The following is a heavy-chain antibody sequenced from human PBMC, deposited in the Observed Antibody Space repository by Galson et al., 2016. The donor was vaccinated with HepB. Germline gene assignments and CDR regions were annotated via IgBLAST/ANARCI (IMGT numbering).Heavy chain of an antibody. D-gene: IGHD3-3*01. CDR3: ARDPGSVDDFWSGSWQRPDYYYYYGMDV. CDR2: ISAYTGNT. CDR1: GYTFTNYG. V-gene: IGHV1-18*01. J-gene: IGHJ6*02. Sequence: SVKVSCKASGYTFTNYGISWVRQAPGQGLEWMGWISAYTGNTNYAQKFQGRVTMTTDTSTSPAHMELRSLRSDDTAGYYRARDPGSVDDFWSGSWQRPDYYYYYGMDVWGQGTTVSVSS.